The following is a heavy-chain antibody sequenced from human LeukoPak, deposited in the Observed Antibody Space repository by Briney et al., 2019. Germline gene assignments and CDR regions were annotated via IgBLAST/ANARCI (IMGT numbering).Heavy chain of an antibody. J-gene: IGHJ4*02. CDR1: GFTFSSYA. D-gene: IGHD3-22*01. CDR2: ISYDGSNK. Sequence: GGSLRLSCAASGFTFSSYAMHWVRQAPGKGLEWVAVISYDGSNKYYADSVKGRFTISRDNSKNTLYLQMNSLRAEDTAVYYCASGHYYDSSGYYYDYWGQGTLVTVSS. V-gene: IGHV3-30-3*01. CDR3: ASGHYYDSSGYYYDY.